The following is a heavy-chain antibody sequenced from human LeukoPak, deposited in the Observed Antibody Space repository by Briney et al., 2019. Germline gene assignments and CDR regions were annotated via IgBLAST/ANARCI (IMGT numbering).Heavy chain of an antibody. J-gene: IGHJ4*02. V-gene: IGHV3-30*02. Sequence: GSLRLSCAASGFTFSSYGMHWVRQAPGKGLEWVAFIRYDGSNKYYADSVKGRFTISRDNSKNTLYLQMNSLRAEDTAVYYCRPGGIFGVALDYWGQGTLVTVSS. D-gene: IGHD3-3*01. CDR3: RPGGIFGVALDY. CDR2: IRYDGSNK. CDR1: GFTFSSYG.